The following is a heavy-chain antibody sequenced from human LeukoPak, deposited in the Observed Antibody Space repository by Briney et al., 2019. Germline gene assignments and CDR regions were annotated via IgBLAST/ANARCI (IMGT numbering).Heavy chain of an antibody. J-gene: IGHJ6*03. CDR2: IYYSGST. V-gene: IGHV4-39*01. CDR3: ARCMVRGNFYYMDV. Sequence: SETLSLTCTVSGGSISSSSYYWGWLRQPPGKGLEWIESIYYSGSTYYNPSLKSRVTISVDTSKNQFSLKLSSVTAADTAVYYCARCMVRGNFYYMDVWGKGTTVTVSS. D-gene: IGHD3-10*01. CDR1: GGSISSSSYY.